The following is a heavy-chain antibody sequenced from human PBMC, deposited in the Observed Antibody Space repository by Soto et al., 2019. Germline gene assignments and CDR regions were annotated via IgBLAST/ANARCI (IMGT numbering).Heavy chain of an antibody. Sequence: KGLEWMGIIYSGDSDTRYSPSFQGQVTISADKSISTAYLQWSSLKASDTAMYYCARLLGYCSGGSCPPPGYWGQGTLVSVSS. V-gene: IGHV5-51*01. CDR2: IYSGDSDT. D-gene: IGHD2-15*01. CDR3: ARLLGYCSGGSCPPPGY. J-gene: IGHJ4*02.